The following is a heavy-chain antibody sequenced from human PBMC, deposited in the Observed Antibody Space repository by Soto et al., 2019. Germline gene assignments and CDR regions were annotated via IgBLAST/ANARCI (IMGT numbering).Heavy chain of an antibody. J-gene: IGHJ6*02. CDR1: GFTFRTYT. Sequence: EVQLVESGGGLVKPGGSLRLSCISSGFTFRTYTMNWVRQAPGKGLEWVSGIRGFSPYTFYAESVKGRFTISRDNAKNSLYLQMNSLRAEDTAVYYCARDLGYDAHDYYDNAMDVWGQGTTVTVSS. D-gene: IGHD3-3*01. CDR2: IRGFSPYT. CDR3: ARDLGYDAHDYYDNAMDV. V-gene: IGHV3-21*01.